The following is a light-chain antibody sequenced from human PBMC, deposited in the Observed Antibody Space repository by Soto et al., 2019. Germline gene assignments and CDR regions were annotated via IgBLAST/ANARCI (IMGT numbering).Light chain of an antibody. CDR3: QSYDRSLSGRV. V-gene: IGLV1-40*01. J-gene: IGLJ1*01. CDR2: GNN. CDR1: SSNIGAGYD. Sequence: QSVLTQPPSVSGAPGQRVTISSTGSSSNIGAGYDVHWYQQLPGTAPKLLIYGNNNRPSGVPDRFSGSKSGTSASLAITGLQAEDEADYYCQSYDRSLSGRVFGTGTKVTVL.